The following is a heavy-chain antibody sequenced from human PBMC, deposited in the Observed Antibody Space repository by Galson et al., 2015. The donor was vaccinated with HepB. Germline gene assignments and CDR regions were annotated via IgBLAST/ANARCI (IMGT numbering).Heavy chain of an antibody. D-gene: IGHD3-10*01. Sequence: SLRLSCAASGFTFSTYGMSWVRQAPGKGLEWVSSISGTGGHSNYADPVKGRFTISRDNPKNTMDLQMNSLRAEDTAVYYCAKDRYYCSSTNCFTDWDYWGQGTLVAVSS. CDR2: ISGTGGHS. CDR1: GFTFSTYG. V-gene: IGHV3-23*01. J-gene: IGHJ4*02. CDR3: AKDRYYCSSTNCFTDWDY.